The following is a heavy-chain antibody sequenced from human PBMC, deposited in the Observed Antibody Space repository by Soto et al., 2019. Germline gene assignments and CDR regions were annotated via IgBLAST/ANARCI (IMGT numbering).Heavy chain of an antibody. CDR1: GYTFTSYG. V-gene: IGHV1-18*01. CDR2: ISAYNGNT. Sequence: SVKVSYKASGYTFTSYGISWVRQAPGQGLEWMGWISAYNGNTNYAQKLQGRVTMTTDTSTSTAYMELRSLRSDDTAVYYCAREYSSGADDAFDIWGQGRMVTVSS. J-gene: IGHJ3*02. CDR3: AREYSSGADDAFDI. D-gene: IGHD6-19*01.